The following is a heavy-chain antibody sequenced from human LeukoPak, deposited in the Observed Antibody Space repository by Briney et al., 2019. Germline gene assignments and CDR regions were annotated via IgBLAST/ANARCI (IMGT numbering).Heavy chain of an antibody. CDR2: IPFDGTNE. J-gene: IGHJ4*02. CDR3: AKDGTNYEFDY. D-gene: IGHD4/OR15-4a*01. V-gene: IGHV3-30*02. Sequence: GGSLRLSCAASGFTFSRSVMHWVRQTPGKGLEWLAFIPFDGTNENCADSVKGRFTISRDNPKNTLYLQMNSLRADDTAIYYCAKDGTNYEFDYWGQGTLVTVSA. CDR1: GFTFSRSV.